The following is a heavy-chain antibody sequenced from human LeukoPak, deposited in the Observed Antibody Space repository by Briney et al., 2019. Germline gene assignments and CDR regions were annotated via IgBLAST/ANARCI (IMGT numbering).Heavy chain of an antibody. Sequence: SVKVSCKASGGTFSSYAISWVRQAPGQGLEWMGGIIPIFGTANYAQKFQGRVTITTDESTSTAYLELSSLRSEDTAVYYCASEAAAGSYFDYWGQGTLVTVSS. CDR3: ASEAAAGSYFDY. J-gene: IGHJ4*02. D-gene: IGHD6-13*01. CDR1: GGTFSSYA. CDR2: IIPIFGTA. V-gene: IGHV1-69*05.